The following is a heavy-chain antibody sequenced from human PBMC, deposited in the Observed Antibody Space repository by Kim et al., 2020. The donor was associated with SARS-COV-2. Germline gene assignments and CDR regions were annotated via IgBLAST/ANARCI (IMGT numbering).Heavy chain of an antibody. J-gene: IGHJ4*02. D-gene: IGHD6-25*01. CDR3: ARETATTKAVDY. V-gene: IGHV1-2*06. CDR1: GYSFTGYH. Sequence: ASVKVSCKASGYSFTGYHLHWVRQAPEQGLEWMGRINPHSGGTNYAEKFQGRVTMTRDTSISAAYMELTTLRSDDTAVYYCARETATTKAVDYWCQGTLVTVSS. CDR2: INPHSGGT.